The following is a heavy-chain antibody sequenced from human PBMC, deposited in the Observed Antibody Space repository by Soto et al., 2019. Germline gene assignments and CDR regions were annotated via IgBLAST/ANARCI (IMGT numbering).Heavy chain of an antibody. CDR1: GFTFSSYA. D-gene: IGHD4-17*01. CDR2: ISGSGGST. CDR3: AKGSTDYGDYVAYYYYMDV. V-gene: IGHV3-23*01. J-gene: IGHJ6*03. Sequence: EVQLLESGGGLVQPGGSLRLSCAASGFTFSSYAMSWVRQAPGKGLEWVSAISGSGGSTYYADSVKGRFTISRDNSKNTLYLQMNSLRAEHTAVYYCAKGSTDYGDYVAYYYYMDVWGKGTTVTVSS.